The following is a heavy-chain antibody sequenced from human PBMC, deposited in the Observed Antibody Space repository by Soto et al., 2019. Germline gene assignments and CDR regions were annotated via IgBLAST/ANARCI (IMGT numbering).Heavy chain of an antibody. CDR1: GITFSSHA. CDR2: ISGSGGST. V-gene: IGHV3-23*01. Sequence: EVQLLKSGGGLVQPGGSQRLSCAASGITFSSHAMSWVRQAPGKGLEWVSVISGSGGSTYYADSVKGRFTISRDNSKNTLYLQMNSLRAEDTAIYYCAKHVRNQLLCSMDVWGKGTTVTVSS. CDR3: AKHVRNQLLCSMDV. J-gene: IGHJ6*04. D-gene: IGHD2-2*01.